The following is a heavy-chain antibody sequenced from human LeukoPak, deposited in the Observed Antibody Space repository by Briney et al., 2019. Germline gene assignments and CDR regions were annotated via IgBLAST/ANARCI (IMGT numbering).Heavy chain of an antibody. CDR3: AKEPYYDSSGYYWYFDY. J-gene: IGHJ4*02. CDR1: GFTFSSYA. CDR2: ISGSGGST. D-gene: IGHD3-22*01. V-gene: IGHV3-23*01. Sequence: PGGSLRLSCAASGFTFSSYAMSWVRQAPGKGLEWVSAISGSGGSTYYADSVKSRFTISRDNSKNTLYLQMNSLRAEDTAVYYCAKEPYYDSSGYYWYFDYWGQGTLVTVSS.